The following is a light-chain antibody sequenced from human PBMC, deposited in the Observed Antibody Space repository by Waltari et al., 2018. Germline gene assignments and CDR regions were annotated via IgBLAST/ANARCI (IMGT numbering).Light chain of an antibody. CDR3: HSRNGRNNEVV. J-gene: IGLJ3*02. Sequence: SSELTQGPAVSVALGQTVKITCQGDSLRTSYASWYQLKPGQAPVLVLFGKEKRPPGIPDRLSGYRSGTTSSLTISGAQAEDEADYYCHSRNGRNNEVVFGGGTKLTVL. CDR2: GKE. CDR1: SLRTSY. V-gene: IGLV3-19*01.